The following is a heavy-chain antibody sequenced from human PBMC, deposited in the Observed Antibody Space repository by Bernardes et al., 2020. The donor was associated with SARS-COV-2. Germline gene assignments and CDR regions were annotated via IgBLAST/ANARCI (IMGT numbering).Heavy chain of an antibody. CDR3: ARDRDSSGYYYYYYGMDV. V-gene: IGHV1-18*01. D-gene: IGHD3-22*01. CDR1: GYTFTSYV. Sequence: ASLKVSGKASGYTFTSYVISWVRQAPGQGLEWMGWISAYNGNTNYAQKLQGRVTMTTDTSTSTAYMELRSLRSDDTAVYYCARDRDSSGYYYYYYGMDVWGQGTLVTVSS. J-gene: IGHJ6*02. CDR2: ISAYNGNT.